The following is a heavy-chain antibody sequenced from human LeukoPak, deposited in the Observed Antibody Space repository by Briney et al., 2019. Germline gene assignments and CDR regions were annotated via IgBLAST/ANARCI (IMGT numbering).Heavy chain of an antibody. V-gene: IGHV4-39*01. CDR3: ARQPARIAAAGSYYFDY. CDR2: IYYSGST. CDR1: GGSISSSSYY. Sequence: SETPSLTCTVSGGSISSSSYYWGWIRQPPGKGLEWIGSIYYSGSTYYNPSLKSRVTISVDTSKNQFSLKLSSVTAADTAVYYCARQPARIAAAGSYYFDYWGQGTLVTVSS. J-gene: IGHJ4*02. D-gene: IGHD6-13*01.